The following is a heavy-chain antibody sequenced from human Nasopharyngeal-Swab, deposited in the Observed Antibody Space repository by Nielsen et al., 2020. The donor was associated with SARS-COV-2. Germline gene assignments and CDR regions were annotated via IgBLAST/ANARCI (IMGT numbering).Heavy chain of an antibody. D-gene: IGHD6-13*01. CDR3: ARGGSYSSSWYPTY. CDR1: GFTFSSYW. Sequence: LSLTWAASGFTFSSYWMHWVRQAQGKELVWVSRINSDGSSTSYADSVKGRFTISRDNAKNTLYLQMNSLRAEDTAVYYCARGGSYSSSWYPTYWGQGTLVTVSS. V-gene: IGHV3-74*01. CDR2: INSDGSST. J-gene: IGHJ4*02.